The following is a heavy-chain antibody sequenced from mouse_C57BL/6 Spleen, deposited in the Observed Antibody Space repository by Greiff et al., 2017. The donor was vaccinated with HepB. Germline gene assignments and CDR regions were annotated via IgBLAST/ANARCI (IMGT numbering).Heavy chain of an antibody. CDR2: IDPSDSET. J-gene: IGHJ1*03. D-gene: IGHD1-1*01. CDR3: ARRYYSSSSYWYFDV. CDR1: GYTFTSYW. V-gene: IGHV1-52*01. Sequence: QVQLQQPGAELVRPGSSVKLSCKASGYTFTSYWMHWVKQRPIQGLEWIGNIDPSDSETHYNQKFKDKATLTVDKSSSTAYMQLSSLTSEDSAVYYCARRYYSSSSYWYFDVWGTGTTVTVSS.